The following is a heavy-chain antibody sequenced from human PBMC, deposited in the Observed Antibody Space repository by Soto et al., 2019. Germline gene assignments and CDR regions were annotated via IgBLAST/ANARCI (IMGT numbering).Heavy chain of an antibody. Sequence: LRLSCEVSGFYFNNYGINWVRQAPGKGLEWVSSVSKSDYTYYSDSVKGRFTISRDNAKNSVSLQMNSLRAEDTAVYYCAREDSIIIPAVSDFWGQGTLVTVSS. CDR3: AREDSIIIPAVSDF. D-gene: IGHD2-2*01. V-gene: IGHV3-21*01. CDR2: VSKSDYT. CDR1: GFYFNNYG. J-gene: IGHJ4*02.